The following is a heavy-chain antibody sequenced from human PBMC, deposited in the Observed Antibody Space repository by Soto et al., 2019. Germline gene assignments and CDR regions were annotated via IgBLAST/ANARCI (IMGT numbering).Heavy chain of an antibody. CDR3: ASHSHIVVVATATPDAFDI. J-gene: IGHJ3*02. Sequence: EVQLLESGGGLVQPGGSLRLSCAASGFTFSSYAMSWVRQAPGKGLEWVSGISGSGDSTYYAGSVRGRFTISRDNSKNTLYRQMNSLRAEDTAVYFCASHSHIVVVATATPDAFDIWGQGTMVTVSS. CDR2: ISGSGDST. V-gene: IGHV3-23*01. D-gene: IGHD2-15*01. CDR1: GFTFSSYA.